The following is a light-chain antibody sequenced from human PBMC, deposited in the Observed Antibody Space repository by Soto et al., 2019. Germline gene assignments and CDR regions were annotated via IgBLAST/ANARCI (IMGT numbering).Light chain of an antibody. CDR3: QQRSHWPPLT. V-gene: IGKV3-11*01. J-gene: IGKJ4*01. CDR1: QSVSTY. Sequence: EIVLPQSPATLSMSPGERATLSCRARQSVSTYLAWYQQKPGQAPRLLIFDASNRASGIPARFSGSGSGTNFTLPISRLEPEDFAVYFCQQRSHWPPLTFGGGTKVEIK. CDR2: DAS.